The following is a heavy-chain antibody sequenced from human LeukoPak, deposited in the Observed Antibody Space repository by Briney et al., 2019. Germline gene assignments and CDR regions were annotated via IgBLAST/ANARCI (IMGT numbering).Heavy chain of an antibody. CDR2: LACLDASCTE. J-gene: IGHJ4*02. CDR3: VRDSEGSFDY. V-gene: IGHV3-23*01. D-gene: IGHD3-10*01. CDR1: GFTFGTFD. Sequence: GGSLRLSCAAFGFTFGTFDMSWLRQAPGKGLEWVSTLACLDASCTEYYSDSVKGRFTISRDKSKSTLSLQVNSLRVEDTAMYYCVRDSEGSFDYWGQGTLVTVSS.